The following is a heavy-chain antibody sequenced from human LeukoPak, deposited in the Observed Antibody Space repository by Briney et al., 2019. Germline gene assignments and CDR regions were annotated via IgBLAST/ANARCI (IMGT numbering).Heavy chain of an antibody. CDR3: AGAPNPTFFDY. CDR1: GGSVSSDSYY. Sequence: PSETLSLTCTVSGGSVSSDSYYWSWIRQPPGKGLEWIGRISYSGTTNYNPSLRSRVIISIDISQNRFSLRLSSVTAADTAVYYCAGAPNPTFFDYWGQGPLATVSS. V-gene: IGHV4-61*01. CDR2: ISYSGTT. J-gene: IGHJ4*02.